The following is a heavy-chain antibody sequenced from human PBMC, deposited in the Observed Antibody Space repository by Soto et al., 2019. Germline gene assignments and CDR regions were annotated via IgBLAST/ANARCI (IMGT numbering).Heavy chain of an antibody. D-gene: IGHD3-10*01. J-gene: IGHJ4*02. CDR1: VGSVSTGIYY. CDR3: ARVREYYGSGSYYLFDY. V-gene: IGHV4-61*01. Sequence: SEALAVSCTVSVGSVSTGIYYWSWIRQPPGKGLEWIGYIYYSGSTNYNPSLKSRVTISVDTSKNQFSLKLSSVTAADTAVYYCARVREYYGSGSYYLFDYWGQGTLVTVSS. CDR2: IYYSGST.